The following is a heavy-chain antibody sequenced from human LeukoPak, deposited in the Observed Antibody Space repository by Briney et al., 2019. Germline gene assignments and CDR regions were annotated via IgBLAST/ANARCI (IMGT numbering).Heavy chain of an antibody. D-gene: IGHD5-18*01. V-gene: IGHV1-2*02. Sequence: ASVKVSCKASGYTFTGYYMHWVRQAPGQGLEWMGWINPNSGGTNYAQKFQGRVTMTRDTSISTAYMELSRLRSDDTAVYYCARAVYSYGPGDYWGQGTLVTVSS. CDR3: ARAVYSYGPGDY. J-gene: IGHJ4*02. CDR1: GYTFTGYY. CDR2: INPNSGGT.